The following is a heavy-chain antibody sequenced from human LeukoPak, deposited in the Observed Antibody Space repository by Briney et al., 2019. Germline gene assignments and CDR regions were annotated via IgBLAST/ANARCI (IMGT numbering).Heavy chain of an antibody. CDR3: AKDINPPSGWYYYYYGMDV. V-gene: IGHV3-9*01. CDR1: GFTFDDYA. Sequence: GGSLRLSCAASGFTFDDYAMHWVRHAPGKGLEWVSGISWNSGSIGYADSVKGRFTISRDNAKNSLYLQMNSLRAEDTALYYCAKDINPPSGWYYYYYGMDVWGQGTTVTVSS. CDR2: ISWNSGSI. D-gene: IGHD6-19*01. J-gene: IGHJ6*02.